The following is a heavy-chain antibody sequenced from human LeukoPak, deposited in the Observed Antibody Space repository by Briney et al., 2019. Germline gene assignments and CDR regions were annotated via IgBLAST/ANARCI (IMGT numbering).Heavy chain of an antibody. CDR3: ARLGGETTRFDL. CDR2: IKQDGILK. Sequence: PGGSLRLSCAASGFTFSDYYMSWVRQAPGRGLDWVATIKQDGILKHYVDSVKGRFTISRDNAANSLYLQMDSLRVEDTAVYYCARLGGETTRFDLWGQGALVTVSS. D-gene: IGHD3-16*01. CDR1: GFTFSDYY. J-gene: IGHJ5*02. V-gene: IGHV3-7*01.